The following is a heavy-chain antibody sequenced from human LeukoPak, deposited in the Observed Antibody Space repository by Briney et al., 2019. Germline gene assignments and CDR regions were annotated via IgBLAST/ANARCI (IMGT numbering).Heavy chain of an antibody. CDR3: ARDTNWKPDY. J-gene: IGHJ4*02. CDR2: ISAYNGNT. Sequence: ASVTVSCKASGYSFTTYGFSWVRQAPGQGLEWMGWISAYNGNTNYAQRLQGRVTMTTDTSTSTVYMELRSLRSDDTAMYYCARDTNWKPDYWGQGTLVTVSS. V-gene: IGHV1-18*01. D-gene: IGHD1-1*01. CDR1: GYSFTTYG.